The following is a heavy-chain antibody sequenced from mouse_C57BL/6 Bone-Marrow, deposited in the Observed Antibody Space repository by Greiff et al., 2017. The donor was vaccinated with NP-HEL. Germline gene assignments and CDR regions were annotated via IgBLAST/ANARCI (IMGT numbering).Heavy chain of an antibody. CDR2: INPYNGGT. Sequence: EVQLQQSGPVLVKPGASVKMSCKASGYTFTDYYMNWVKQSHGKSLEWIGVINPYNGGTSYNQKFKGKATLTVDKSSSTAYMELNSLTSEDSAVYYCARNSSGQAWFAYWGQGTLVTVSA. D-gene: IGHD3-2*02. V-gene: IGHV1-19*01. J-gene: IGHJ3*01. CDR1: GYTFTDYY. CDR3: ARNSSGQAWFAY.